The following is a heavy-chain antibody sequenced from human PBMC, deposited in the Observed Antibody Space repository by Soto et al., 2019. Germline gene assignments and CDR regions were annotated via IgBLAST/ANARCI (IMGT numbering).Heavy chain of an antibody. J-gene: IGHJ6*03. CDR2: ISGSGGST. Sequence: GGSLRLSCAAYGFTFSSYAMSWVRQAPGKGLEWVSAISGSGGSTYYADSVKGRFTISRDNSKNTLYLQMNSLRAEDTAVYYCAILLVDAAVDSDHGVCRGGSCYRSQDMDFCDKGTTVTVSS. CDR1: GFTFSSYA. V-gene: IGHV3-23*01. CDR3: AILLVDAAVDSDHGVCRGGSCYRSQDMDF. D-gene: IGHD2-15*01.